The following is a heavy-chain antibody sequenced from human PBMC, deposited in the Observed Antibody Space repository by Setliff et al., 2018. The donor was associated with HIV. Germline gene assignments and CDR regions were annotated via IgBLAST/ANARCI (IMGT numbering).Heavy chain of an antibody. J-gene: IGHJ6*03. CDR1: GFTFSSYA. CDR3: ARDGERVVIVAGSDYYYYMDV. V-gene: IGHV3-30*04. D-gene: IGHD2-15*01. CDR2: ISYDGSNK. Sequence: PGGSLRLSCAASGFTFSSYAMHWVRQAPGKGLEWVAVISYDGSNKYYADSVKGRFTISRDNSKNTLYLQKNSLRPEDTAVYYCARDGERVVIVAGSDYYYYMDVWGKGTTVTDS.